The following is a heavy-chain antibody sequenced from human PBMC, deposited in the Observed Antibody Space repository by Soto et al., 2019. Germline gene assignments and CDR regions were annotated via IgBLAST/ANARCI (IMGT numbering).Heavy chain of an antibody. CDR3: ADCRGRVASF. J-gene: IGHJ4*02. CDR2: VYWDDDK. V-gene: IGHV2-5*02. D-gene: IGHD3-16*01. CDR1: GFSLNTRDVG. Sequence: QITWNESGPALVKPTQTLTLTCTFSGFSLNTRDVGVGWIRQPPGKALEWLGVVYWDDDKTYSPSLKSRLTITKDTPKHQVVLRMTKMDPVDTATYYCADCRGRVASFWGQGNLVTVSS.